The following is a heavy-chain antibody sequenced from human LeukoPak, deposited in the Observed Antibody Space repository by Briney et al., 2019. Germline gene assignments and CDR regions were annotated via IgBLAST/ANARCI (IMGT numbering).Heavy chain of an antibody. CDR3: AKDIASSVHYYMDV. J-gene: IGHJ6*03. D-gene: IGHD6-13*01. CDR2: ITWNSGSI. V-gene: IGHV3-9*01. Sequence: GGSLRLSCATTGFTFDDYAMHWVRKAPGKGLAWGSGITWNSGSIGYADSVKGRFTISRDNAKNSLYLQMTSLRAEDTAFYYCAKDIASSVHYYMDVWGKGTTVTVSS. CDR1: GFTFDDYA.